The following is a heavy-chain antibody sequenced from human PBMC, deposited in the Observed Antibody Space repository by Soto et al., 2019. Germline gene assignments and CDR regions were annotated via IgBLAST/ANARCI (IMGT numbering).Heavy chain of an antibody. CDR2: SRNEAHSYIT. J-gene: IGHJ4*02. Sequence: EVQLVESGGGLVRPGGSLRLSCAASGFTFSDHYMDWVRQAPGKGLEWVGRSRNEAHSYITEYAASVQGRFTISRDDSKNSLYLQINSLKSEDTAVYYCARWTRGACDSWGQGTLVTVSS. V-gene: IGHV3-72*01. CDR1: GFTFSDHY. CDR3: ARWTRGACDS. D-gene: IGHD3-10*01.